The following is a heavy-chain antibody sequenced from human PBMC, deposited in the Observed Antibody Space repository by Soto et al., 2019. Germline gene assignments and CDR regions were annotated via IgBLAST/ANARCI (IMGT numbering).Heavy chain of an antibody. CDR2: IWYDGSNK. CDR3: ARDLRKRGYSYGHWGYYGMDV. J-gene: IGHJ6*02. V-gene: IGHV3-33*01. Sequence: QVQLVESGGGVVQPGRSLRLSCAASGFTFSSYGMHWVRQAPGKGLEWVAVIWYDGSNKYYADSVKGRFTISRDNSKITLYLQMNSLRAEDTAVYYCARDLRKRGYSYGHWGYYGMDVWGQGTTVTVSS. CDR1: GFTFSSYG. D-gene: IGHD5-18*01.